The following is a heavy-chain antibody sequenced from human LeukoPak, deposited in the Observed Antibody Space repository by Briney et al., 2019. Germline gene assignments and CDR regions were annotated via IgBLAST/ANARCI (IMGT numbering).Heavy chain of an antibody. J-gene: IGHJ6*02. CDR3: ARESGGGYYYYGMDV. Sequence: SETLSLTCNVSGGSISSYYWSWIRQPPGKGLEWIGYIYYSGSTNYNPSLKSRVTISVDTSKNQFSLKLSSVTAADTAVYYCARESGGGYYYYGMDVWGQGTTVTVSS. CDR1: GGSISSYY. D-gene: IGHD3-16*01. V-gene: IGHV4-59*12. CDR2: IYYSGST.